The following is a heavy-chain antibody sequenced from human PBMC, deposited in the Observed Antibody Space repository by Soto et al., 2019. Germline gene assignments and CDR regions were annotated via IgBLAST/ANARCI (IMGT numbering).Heavy chain of an antibody. Sequence: SETLSLTCSVSGASISSYYWTWIRQPPGGGLEWIGYMHHTQGTNDNPSLRGRVHMSIDTSMNQFSLRLTSVTAADTAVYYCARVPFVGYFDWLDPWGHGTMVTVSS. CDR2: MHHTQGT. CDR3: ARVPFVGYFDWLDP. V-gene: IGHV4-59*01. CDR1: GASISSYY. D-gene: IGHD3-9*01. J-gene: IGHJ5*02.